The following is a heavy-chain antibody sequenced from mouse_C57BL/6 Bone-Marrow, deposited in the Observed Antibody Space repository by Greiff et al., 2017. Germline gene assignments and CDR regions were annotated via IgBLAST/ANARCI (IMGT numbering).Heavy chain of an antibody. J-gene: IGHJ1*03. CDR1: GYTFTSYW. CDR2: IYPGNSDT. D-gene: IGHD1-1*01. V-gene: IGHV1-5*01. CDR3: TRFRLLRFRYFDV. Sequence: EVQLQQSGTVLARPGASVKMSCKTSGYTFTSYWMHWVKQRPGQGLEWIGAIYPGNSDTSYNQKFKGKAKLTAVTSASTAYMELSSLTNEDSAVYYCTRFRLLRFRYFDVWGTGTTVTVSS.